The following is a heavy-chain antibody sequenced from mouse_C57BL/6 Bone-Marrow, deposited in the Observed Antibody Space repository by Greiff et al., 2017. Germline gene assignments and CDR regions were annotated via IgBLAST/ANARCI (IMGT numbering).Heavy chain of an antibody. CDR1: GYTFTDYN. J-gene: IGHJ3*01. D-gene: IGHD2-1*01. CDR2: INPNDGGT. CDR3: ARWDYGNYWFAY. Sequence: EVQLVESGPELVKPGASVKIPCKASGYTFTDYNMDWVKQSHGKSLEWIGDINPNDGGTIYNQKFKGKATLTVDKSSSTAYMELRSLTSEDTAVYYCARWDYGNYWFAYWGQGTLVTVSA. V-gene: IGHV1-18*01.